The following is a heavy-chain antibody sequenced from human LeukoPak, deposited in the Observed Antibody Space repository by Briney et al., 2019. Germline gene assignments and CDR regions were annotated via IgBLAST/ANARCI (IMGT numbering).Heavy chain of an antibody. V-gene: IGHV1-2*02. D-gene: IGHD2-15*01. CDR2: INPNSGGT. CDR3: ARDWRMLYCSGGSCYGLDY. CDR1: GYTFTCYY. Sequence: GASVKVSCKASGYTFTCYYMHWVRQAPGQGLEWMGWINPNSGGTNYAQKFQGRVTMTRDTSISTAYMELSRLRSDDTAVYYCARDWRMLYCSGGSCYGLDYWGQGTLVTVSS. J-gene: IGHJ4*02.